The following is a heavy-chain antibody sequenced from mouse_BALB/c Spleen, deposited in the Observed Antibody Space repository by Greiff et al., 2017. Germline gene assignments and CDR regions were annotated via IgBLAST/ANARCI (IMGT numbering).Heavy chain of an antibody. CDR1: GDSITSGY. V-gene: IGHV3-8*02. CDR2: ISYSGST. J-gene: IGHJ4*01. Sequence: EVQLVESGPSLVKPSQTLSLTCSVTGDSITSGYWNWIRKFPGNKLEYMGYISYSGSTYYNPSLKSRISITRDTSKNQYYLQLNSVTTEDTATYYCARYRSGNYTYYAMDYWGQGTSVTVSS. D-gene: IGHD2-1*01. CDR3: ARYRSGNYTYYAMDY.